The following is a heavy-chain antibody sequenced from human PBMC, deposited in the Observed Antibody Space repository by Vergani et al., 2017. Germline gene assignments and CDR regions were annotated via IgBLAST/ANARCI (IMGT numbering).Heavy chain of an antibody. V-gene: IGHV4-59*01. CDR3: ARQWPGIYMDV. CDR1: GGSISNYF. D-gene: IGHD6-19*01. Sequence: QVQLQESGPGLVKPSETLSLTCTVSGGSISNYFWSWTRQPPGKGLEWIGYIYYSGSTNYNPSLKSRVSISVDTSKNHFSLKLSSVTAADTAVYYCARQWPGIYMDVWGKGTTVTVSS. CDR2: IYYSGST. J-gene: IGHJ6*03.